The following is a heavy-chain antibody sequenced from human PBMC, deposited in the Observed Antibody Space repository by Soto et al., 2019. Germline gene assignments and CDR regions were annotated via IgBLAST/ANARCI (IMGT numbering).Heavy chain of an antibody. Sequence: SVKVSCKSSGGTFSSYTISWVRQAPGQGLEWMGRIIPILGIANYAQKFQGRVTITADKSTSTAYMELSSLRSEDTAVYYCARDLGRDSLDIWGQGTMVTVSS. CDR2: IIPILGIA. J-gene: IGHJ3*02. CDR3: ARDLGRDSLDI. CDR1: GGTFSSYT. V-gene: IGHV1-69*04.